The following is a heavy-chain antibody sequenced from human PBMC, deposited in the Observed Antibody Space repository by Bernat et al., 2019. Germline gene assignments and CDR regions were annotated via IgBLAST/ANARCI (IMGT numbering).Heavy chain of an antibody. Sequence: QVQLVQSGAEVKKPGASVKVSCKVSGYTLTELSMHWVRQAPGKGLEWMGGFDPEDGETIYAQKFQGRVTMTEDTSTDTAYMELSSLRSEDTAVYYCATVWEGVVVAATLRDAFDIWGQGTMVTVSS. CDR2: FDPEDGET. CDR3: ATVWEGVVVAATLRDAFDI. V-gene: IGHV1-24*01. D-gene: IGHD2-15*01. CDR1: GYTLTELS. J-gene: IGHJ3*02.